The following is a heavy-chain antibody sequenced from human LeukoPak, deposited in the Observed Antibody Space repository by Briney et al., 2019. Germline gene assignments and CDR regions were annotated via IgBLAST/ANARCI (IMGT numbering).Heavy chain of an antibody. J-gene: IGHJ4*02. CDR2: ISWNSGSI. Sequence: GGSLRLSCAASGFTFGNYAMHWVRQAPGKGLEWVSGISWNSGSIDYAASVKGPSFISRDNAKNPVYLLMNRLRAGGTGLYYCAPPGGWGQGTVVAVSS. V-gene: IGHV3-9*01. CDR1: GFTFGNYA. D-gene: IGHD3-10*01. CDR3: APPGG.